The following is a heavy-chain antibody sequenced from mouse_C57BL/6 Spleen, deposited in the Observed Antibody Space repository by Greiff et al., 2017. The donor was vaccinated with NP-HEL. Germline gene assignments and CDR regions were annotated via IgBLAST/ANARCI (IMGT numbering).Heavy chain of an antibody. Sequence: EVKLMESGAELVRPGASVKLSCTASGFNIKDYYMHWVKQRPEQGLEWIGRIDPEDGDTEYAPKFQGKATMTADTSSNTAYLQLSSLTSEDTAVYYCTRQLRSYAMDYWGQGTSVTVSS. D-gene: IGHD3-2*02. CDR1: GFNIKDYY. CDR3: TRQLRSYAMDY. V-gene: IGHV14-1*01. CDR2: IDPEDGDT. J-gene: IGHJ4*01.